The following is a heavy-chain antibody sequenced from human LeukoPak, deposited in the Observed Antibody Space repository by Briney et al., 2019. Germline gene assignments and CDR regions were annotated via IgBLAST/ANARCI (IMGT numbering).Heavy chain of an antibody. CDR1: GFTFSSYD. CDR2: ISGSGGRT. J-gene: IGHJ4*02. D-gene: IGHD5-18*01. CDR3: AKDLRDTAMVEYYFDN. Sequence: GGSLTLSCAASGFTFSSYDMSWVRQAPGKGLEWVSDISGSGGRTYYADSAKGRITHSRDHSKNPLYLQMNSLSAGDTAVYYCAKDLRDTAMVEYYFDNWGQGTLVTVAS. V-gene: IGHV3-23*01.